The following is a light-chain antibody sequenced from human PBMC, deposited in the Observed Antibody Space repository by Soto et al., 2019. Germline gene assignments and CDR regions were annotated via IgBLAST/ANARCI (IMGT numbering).Light chain of an antibody. CDR1: SSNIGGNS. Sequence: SVLTQPPSVSAAPGQKVTISCSGSSSNIGGNSVSWSQQLPGTAPKLLIYDDNKRPSGIPDRFSGSKSGTSATLGITGFQTGDEADYYCGSWDSSLSAYVFGTGTKVTVL. CDR2: DDN. V-gene: IGLV1-51*01. J-gene: IGLJ1*01. CDR3: GSWDSSLSAYV.